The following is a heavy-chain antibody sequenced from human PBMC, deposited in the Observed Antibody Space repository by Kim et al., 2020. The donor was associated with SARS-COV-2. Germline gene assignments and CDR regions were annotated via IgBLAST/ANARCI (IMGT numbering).Heavy chain of an antibody. Sequence: QKSQGRVTMTRNTSRSTAYMELSSLGSEDTAVYYCARGTPCGGDCYIFDYWGQGTLVTVSS. D-gene: IGHD2-21*02. V-gene: IGHV1-8*01. CDR3: ARGTPCGGDCYIFDY. J-gene: IGHJ4*02.